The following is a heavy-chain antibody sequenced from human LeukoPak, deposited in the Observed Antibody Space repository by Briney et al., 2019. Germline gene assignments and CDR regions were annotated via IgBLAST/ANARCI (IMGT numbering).Heavy chain of an antibody. V-gene: IGHV3-23*01. CDR1: GFTFSSYG. CDR3: TTDGTTTYYDYVWGSYRPDY. J-gene: IGHJ4*02. D-gene: IGHD3-16*02. Sequence: PGGSLRLSCAASGFTFSSYGMSWVRQAPGKGLEWVSAIRGSGGSTYYADSVKGRFTISRDNSKNTLYLQMNSLKTEDTAVYYCTTDGTTTYYDYVWGSYRPDYWGQGTLVTVSS. CDR2: IRGSGGST.